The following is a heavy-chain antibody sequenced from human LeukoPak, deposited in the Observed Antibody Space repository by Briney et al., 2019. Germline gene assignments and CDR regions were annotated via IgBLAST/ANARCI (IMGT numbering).Heavy chain of an antibody. CDR2: ISSSGSTI. CDR3: ARGMDGCCSSTSCYTRDY. J-gene: IGHJ4*02. Sequence: GGSLGLSCAASGFTFSDYYMSWIRQAPGKGLEWVSYISSSGSTIYYADSVKGRFTISRDNAKNSLYLQMNSLRAEDTAVYYCARGMDGCCSSTSCYTRDYWGQGTLVTVSS. CDR1: GFTFSDYY. D-gene: IGHD2-2*02. V-gene: IGHV3-11*01.